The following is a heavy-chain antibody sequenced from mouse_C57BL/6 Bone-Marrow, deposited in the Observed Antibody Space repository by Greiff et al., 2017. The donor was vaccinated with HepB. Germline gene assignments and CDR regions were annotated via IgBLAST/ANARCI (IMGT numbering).Heavy chain of an antibody. CDR1: EYEFPSHD. V-gene: IGHV5-2*03. CDR3: ARRGYYGNYGGYWYFDV. CDR2: INSDGGST. J-gene: IGHJ1*03. Sequence: EVMLVESGGGLVQPGESLKLSCESNEYEFPSHDMSWVRKTPEKRLELVAAINSDGGSTYYPDTMERRFIISRDNTKKTLYLQMSSLRSEDTALYYCARRGYYGNYGGYWYFDVWGTGTTVTVSS. D-gene: IGHD2-1*01.